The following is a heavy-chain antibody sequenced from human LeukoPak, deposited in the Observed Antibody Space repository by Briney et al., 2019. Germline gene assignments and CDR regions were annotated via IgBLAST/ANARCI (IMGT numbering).Heavy chain of an antibody. CDR3: ARGYCGTTRCLGGY. Sequence: GGSLRLSCAPSGFTFSRFGMHWVRQAPGKGLEWVAAVWLDGTNKTYVDSVKGRFTISRDNSRNALYLQMNGLRAEDTALYYCARGYCGTTRCLGGYWGQGTLVTVSS. CDR2: VWLDGTNK. J-gene: IGHJ4*02. V-gene: IGHV3-33*01. CDR1: GFTFSRFG. D-gene: IGHD2-2*01.